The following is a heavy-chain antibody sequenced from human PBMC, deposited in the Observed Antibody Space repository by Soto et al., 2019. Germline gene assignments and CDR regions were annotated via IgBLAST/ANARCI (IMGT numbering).Heavy chain of an antibody. V-gene: IGHV1-18*01. CDR3: ARGIALGDYYYTDV. CDR2: VSAYNGVT. D-gene: IGHD1-26*01. Sequence: QVHLVQSGAEVKGPGDSMKVSCKTSGYTFTAYGINWVRQAPGQGLEWMGWVSAYNGVTNYAQKLHGRVAMTTDTSTKTAYMELRSLRPDDTAVYYCARGIALGDYYYTDVWGIGTTVTVSS. CDR1: GYTFTAYG. J-gene: IGHJ6*03.